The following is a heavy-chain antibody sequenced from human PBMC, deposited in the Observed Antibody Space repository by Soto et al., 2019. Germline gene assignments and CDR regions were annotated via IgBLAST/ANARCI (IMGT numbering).Heavy chain of an antibody. Sequence: GASVKVSCKASGFTFTSSAMQWVRQARGQRLEWIGWIVVGSGNTNYAQKFQERVTITRGMSTSTAYMELSSLRSEDTAVYYCAADRTGTSRADYWGQGTLVTVSS. D-gene: IGHD1-7*01. V-gene: IGHV1-58*02. CDR3: AADRTGTSRADY. CDR2: IVVGSGNT. CDR1: GFTFTSSA. J-gene: IGHJ4*02.